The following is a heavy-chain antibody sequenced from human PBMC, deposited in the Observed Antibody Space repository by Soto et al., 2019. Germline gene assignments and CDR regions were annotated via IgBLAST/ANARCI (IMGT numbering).Heavy chain of an antibody. J-gene: IGHJ4*02. CDR1: GFTFSSYA. Sequence: HPGGSLRLSCAASGFTFSSYAMSWVRQAPGKGLEWVSAISGSGGSTYYADSVKGRFTISRDNSKNTLYLQMNSLRAEDTAVYYCAKDQGRITGTLFTPYYFDYWGQGTLVTVSS. V-gene: IGHV3-23*01. D-gene: IGHD1-7*01. CDR3: AKDQGRITGTLFTPYYFDY. CDR2: ISGSGGST.